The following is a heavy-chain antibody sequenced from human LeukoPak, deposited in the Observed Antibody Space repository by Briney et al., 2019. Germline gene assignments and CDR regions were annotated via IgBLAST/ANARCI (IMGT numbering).Heavy chain of an antibody. CDR2: IYSGGST. V-gene: IGHV3-53*01. CDR1: GFTVSSNY. CDR3: AREVFSSGYYQADYYYGMDV. J-gene: IGHJ6*02. D-gene: IGHD3-22*01. Sequence: GGSLRLSCAASGFTVSSNYMSWVRQAPGKGLEWVSVIYSGGSTYYADSVKGRFTISRDNSKNTLYLQMNSLRAEDTAVYYCAREVFSSGYYQADYYYGMDVWGQGTTVTVSS.